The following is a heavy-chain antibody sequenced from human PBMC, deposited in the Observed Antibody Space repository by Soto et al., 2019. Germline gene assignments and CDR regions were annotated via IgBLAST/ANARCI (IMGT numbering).Heavy chain of an antibody. Sequence: QAQLVQSGAEVKKPGASVNVSCKASGYDYVTYAITWVRPRPGQGLEWMGWISTLNGNTNYAQNFQGRVTMTTDTSTRIVHLELRSLRSDDTAVYYCARRVQVWLPDYYGMDVWGQGTTVTVSS. D-gene: IGHD5-18*01. CDR3: ARRVQVWLPDYYGMDV. J-gene: IGHJ6*02. CDR1: GYDYVTYA. V-gene: IGHV1-18*01. CDR2: ISTLNGNT.